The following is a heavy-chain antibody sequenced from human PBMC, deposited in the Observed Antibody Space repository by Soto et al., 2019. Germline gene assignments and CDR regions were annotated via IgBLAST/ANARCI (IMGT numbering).Heavy chain of an antibody. Sequence: GGSLRLSCAASGFTFDDYGMSWVRQAPGKGLEWVSGINWNGGSTGYADSVKGRFTISRDNAKNSLYLQMNSLRAEDTALYYCARDTTMVRGVNNWFDPWGQGTLVTVSS. D-gene: IGHD3-10*01. CDR3: ARDTTMVRGVNNWFDP. J-gene: IGHJ5*02. CDR1: GFTFDDYG. CDR2: INWNGGST. V-gene: IGHV3-20*04.